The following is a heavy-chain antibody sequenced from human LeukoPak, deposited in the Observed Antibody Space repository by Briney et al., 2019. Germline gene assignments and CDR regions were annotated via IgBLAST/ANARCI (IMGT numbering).Heavy chain of an antibody. CDR1: GFTFSDYW. V-gene: IGHV3-7*01. CDR3: ARELRAVVVVAHGFGY. D-gene: IGHD2-15*01. J-gene: IGHJ4*02. Sequence: GGSLRLSCAASGFTFSDYWMSWVRQAPGKGLEWVANIKQDGSEKYYVESVKGRFTISRDKAKNSLFLEMNSLGVDDTAVYYCARELRAVVVVAHGFGYWGQGTLVTVSS. CDR2: IKQDGSEK.